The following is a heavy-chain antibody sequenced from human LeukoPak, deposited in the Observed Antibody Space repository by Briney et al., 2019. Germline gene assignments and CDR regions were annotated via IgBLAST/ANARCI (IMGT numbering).Heavy chain of an antibody. J-gene: IGHJ4*02. V-gene: IGHV5-51*01. Sequence: GESLKISCKGSGYSFTNYWIGWVRLMPGKGLEWMGIIYPGDSDTKYSPSFQGQVTISADKSISTAYLQWSSLKASDTAMYYCARLSSSSWYFYFDYWGQGTLVTVSS. CDR1: GYSFTNYW. CDR2: IYPGDSDT. CDR3: ARLSSSSWYFYFDY. D-gene: IGHD6-13*01.